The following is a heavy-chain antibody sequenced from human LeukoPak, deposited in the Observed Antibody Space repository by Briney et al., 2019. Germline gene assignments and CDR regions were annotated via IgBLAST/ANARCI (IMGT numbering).Heavy chain of an antibody. V-gene: IGHV3-23*01. CDR3: AKVRATVTNWSDP. J-gene: IGHJ5*02. CDR1: GFTFSSYA. CDR2: ISGSGGST. D-gene: IGHD4-17*01. Sequence: GGSLGLSCAASGFTFSSYAMSWVRQAPGKGLEWASGISGSGGSTYYADSVKGRFTISRDNSKNTLYLQMNSLRAEDTAVYYCAKVRATVTNWSDPWGQGTLVTVSS.